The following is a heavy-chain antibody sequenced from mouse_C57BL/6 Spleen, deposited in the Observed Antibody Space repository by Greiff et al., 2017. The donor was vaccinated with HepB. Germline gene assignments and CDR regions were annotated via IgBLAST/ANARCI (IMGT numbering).Heavy chain of an antibody. CDR2: IHPSDSDT. CDR1: GYTFTSYW. Sequence: VQLQQPGAELVKPGASVKVSCKASGYTFTSYWMHWVKQRPGQGLEWIGRIHPSDSDTNYNQKFKGKATLTVDKSSSTAYMQLSSLTSEDSAVYYGAIERAYYYGSSYVDYFDYWGQGTTLTVSS. CDR3: AIERAYYYGSSYVDYFDY. D-gene: IGHD1-1*01. V-gene: IGHV1-74*01. J-gene: IGHJ2*01.